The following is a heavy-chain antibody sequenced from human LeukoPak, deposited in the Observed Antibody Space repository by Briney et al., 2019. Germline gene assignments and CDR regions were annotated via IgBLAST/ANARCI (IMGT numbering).Heavy chain of an antibody. D-gene: IGHD1-26*01. CDR3: ARGATYAYYQDY. J-gene: IGHJ4*02. CDR1: GFTFSSDW. V-gene: IGHV3-74*01. Sequence: PGETLWLTCADSGFTFSSDWMHWVRNAPGKGLVWVSRIKYDASSTSYADSVKGRFTIARNNAKNTLYLQMNSLRADDTAVYYCARGATYAYYQDYWGQGTLVTVSS. CDR2: IKYDASST.